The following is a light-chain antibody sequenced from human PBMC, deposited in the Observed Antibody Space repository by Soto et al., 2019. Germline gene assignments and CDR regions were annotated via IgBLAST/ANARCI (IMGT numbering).Light chain of an antibody. CDR2: EGT. CDR1: SSDVGRYNL. Sequence: QSALTQPASVSGSPGQSITISCTGSSSDVGRYNLVSWYQHHPGKAPKLMIYEGTKRPSGVSNRFSGSNSGNTASLTISGLQAEDEADYFCCSYAGNNIYVFGIGTKVTVL. V-gene: IGLV2-23*01. CDR3: CSYAGNNIYV. J-gene: IGLJ1*01.